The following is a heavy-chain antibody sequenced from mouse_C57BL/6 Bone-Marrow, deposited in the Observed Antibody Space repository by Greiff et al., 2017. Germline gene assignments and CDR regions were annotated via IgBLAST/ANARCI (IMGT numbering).Heavy chain of an antibody. CDR3: ARHDYGSSHGFAY. D-gene: IGHD1-1*01. CDR2: ISNGGGST. J-gene: IGHJ3*01. V-gene: IGHV5-12*01. CDR1: GFTFSDYY. Sequence: EVQGVESGGGLVQPGGSLKLSCAASGFTFSDYYMYWVRQTPEKRLEWVAYISNGGGSTYYPDTVKGRFTISRDNANNTLYLQLSRLKSEDTAMYYCARHDYGSSHGFAYWGQGTLVTVSA.